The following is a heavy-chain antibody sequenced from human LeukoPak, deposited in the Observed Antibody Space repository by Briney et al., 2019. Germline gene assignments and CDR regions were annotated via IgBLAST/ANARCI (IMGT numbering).Heavy chain of an antibody. D-gene: IGHD6-6*01. CDR1: GFIFSSYS. J-gene: IGHJ3*02. Sequence: GGSLRLSCAASGFIFSSYSMNWVRQAPGKGLEWVSYITSSATTYYADSVKGRFTISRDNAKTSLYLQMNSLRAEDTAVYYCARDLGPHSSSPNSGAFDIWGQGTMVTVSS. V-gene: IGHV3-48*04. CDR3: ARDLGPHSSSPNSGAFDI. CDR2: ITSSATT.